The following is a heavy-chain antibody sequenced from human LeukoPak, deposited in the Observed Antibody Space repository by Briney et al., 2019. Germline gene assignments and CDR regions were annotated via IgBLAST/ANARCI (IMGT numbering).Heavy chain of an antibody. Sequence: ASVKVSCKASGYTFTGYYMHWVRQAPGQGLEWMGWINPNSGGTNYAQKFQGRVTITADDSTSTAYMDLSSLRSEDTAVYYCARGTYYYDSSGYYDMDVWGKGTTVTISS. CDR3: ARGTYYYDSSGYYDMDV. J-gene: IGHJ6*03. CDR2: INPNSGGT. CDR1: GYTFTGYY. D-gene: IGHD3-22*01. V-gene: IGHV1-2*02.